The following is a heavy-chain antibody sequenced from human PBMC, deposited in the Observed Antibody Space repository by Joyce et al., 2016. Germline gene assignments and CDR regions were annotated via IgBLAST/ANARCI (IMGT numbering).Heavy chain of an antibody. CDR3: GRGFRAPAVTPD. CDR2: IKSTTKGGTI. V-gene: IGHV3-49*03. CDR1: GFTFGDYT. D-gene: IGHD4-17*01. Sequence: EVQLVESGGGLVQPGRSLRLSCTASGFTFGDYTVTWFRQGPGKGLEWVSLIKSTTKGGTIEYAASVQGRFSISRDDSKSIAYLQMSSLKTEDTGVYFCGRGFRAPAVTPDWGQGTLLTVSS. J-gene: IGHJ4*02.